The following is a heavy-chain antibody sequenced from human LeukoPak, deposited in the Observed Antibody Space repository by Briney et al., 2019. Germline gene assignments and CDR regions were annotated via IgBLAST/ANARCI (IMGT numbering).Heavy chain of an antibody. CDR3: ARKRPYSSSWQGFDY. D-gene: IGHD6-13*01. V-gene: IGHV4-31*03. CDR1: GGSISSGGYY. J-gene: IGHJ4*02. Sequence: SETLSLTCTVSGGSISSGGYYWSWIRQHPGKGLEWIGYIYYSGSTYYNPSLKSRVTISVDTSKNQFSLKLSSVTAADTAVYYCARKRPYSSSWQGFDYWGREPWSPSPQ. CDR2: IYYSGST.